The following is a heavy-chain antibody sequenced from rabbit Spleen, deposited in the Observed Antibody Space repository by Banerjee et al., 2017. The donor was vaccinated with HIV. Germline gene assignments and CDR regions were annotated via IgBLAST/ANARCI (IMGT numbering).Heavy chain of an antibody. Sequence: QEQLVESGGGLVQPTGSLTLTCKASGFSFGDRDVMCWVRQAPGKGLEWIACINAVTGKAVYASWAKGRFTMSRTSSTTVTLQTTSLTAADTATYFCARGGYAAYVPEYYFNLWGPGTLVTVS. CDR3: ARGGYAAYVPEYYFNL. CDR1: GFSFGDRDV. J-gene: IGHJ4*01. D-gene: IGHD4-2*01. V-gene: IGHV1S45*01. CDR2: INAVTGKA.